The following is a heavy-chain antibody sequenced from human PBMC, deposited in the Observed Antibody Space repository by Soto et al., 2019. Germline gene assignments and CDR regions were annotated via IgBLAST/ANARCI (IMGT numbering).Heavy chain of an antibody. CDR3: ARKNRYCSGASCYSPFDS. V-gene: IGHV4-39*01. CDR2: IYYSGGT. J-gene: IGHJ4*02. D-gene: IGHD2-15*01. CDR1: GGPTTSSSYY. Sequence: SETLSLTCTVSGGPTTSSSYYWGWIRQPPGKGLEWIGSIYYSGGTYYNPSLKSRVTISVDTSKNQFSLKLSYVTAADTSVYYCARKNRYCSGASCYSPFDSWGQGTLVTVSS.